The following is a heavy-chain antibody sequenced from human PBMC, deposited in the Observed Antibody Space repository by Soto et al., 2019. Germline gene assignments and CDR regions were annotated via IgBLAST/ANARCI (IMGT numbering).Heavy chain of an antibody. D-gene: IGHD6-13*01. CDR2: IIPIFGTA. CDR3: ARDNSRTFPAAPGDKKSDSSGWWFDP. J-gene: IGHJ5*02. CDR1: GGTFSSYA. Sequence: SVKVSCKASGGTFSSYAISWVRQAPGQGLEWMGGIIPIFGTANYAQKFQGRVTITADASTSTAYMELSSLTSEDTAIYYCARDNSRTFPAAPGDKKSDSSGWWFDPWGQGTLVTVSS. V-gene: IGHV1-69*13.